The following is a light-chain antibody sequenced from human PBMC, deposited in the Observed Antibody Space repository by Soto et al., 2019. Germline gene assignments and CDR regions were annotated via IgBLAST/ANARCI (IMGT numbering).Light chain of an antibody. Sequence: VLTQPPSVSVAPGKTARITCGGNNIGSKGVHWYQQKPGQAPVLVIYYDSDRPSGIPERFSGSNSGNTATLTISRVEAGDEADYYCQVWDSSSDHVVFGGGTKLTVL. CDR3: QVWDSSSDHVV. J-gene: IGLJ2*01. V-gene: IGLV3-21*04. CDR2: YDS. CDR1: NIGSKG.